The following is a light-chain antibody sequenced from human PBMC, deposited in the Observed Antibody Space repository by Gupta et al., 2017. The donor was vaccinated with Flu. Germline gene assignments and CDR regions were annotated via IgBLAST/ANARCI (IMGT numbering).Light chain of an antibody. Sequence: PSTVSASVGDRVSITWRASQHINSWLAWYQKKPGQAPKVLIYAASTLQSGVPSRFSGSGYGTDFTLTISGLQPEDFATYFCRQANSFPLSFGGGTKVEMK. J-gene: IGKJ4*01. CDR2: AAS. CDR1: QHINSW. V-gene: IGKV1-12*01. CDR3: RQANSFPLS.